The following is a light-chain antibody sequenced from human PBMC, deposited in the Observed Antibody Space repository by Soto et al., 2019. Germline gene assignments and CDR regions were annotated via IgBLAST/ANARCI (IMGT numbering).Light chain of an antibody. V-gene: IGKV3-20*01. J-gene: IGKJ4*01. CDR3: QQYAISPLT. CDR1: ETVKKNS. CDR2: GAS. Sequence: EIVLTQSPGSVSLSPGERATLSCRASETVKKNSLAWYQQKPGQAPRLLIYGASRRATGIPDSFSGSGSETDFILTTRRLEPDKSAVYSCQQYAISPLTFGGGTKVEI.